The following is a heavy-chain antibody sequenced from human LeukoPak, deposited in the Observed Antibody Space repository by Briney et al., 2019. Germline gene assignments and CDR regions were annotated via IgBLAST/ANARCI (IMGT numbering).Heavy chain of an antibody. CDR1: GGSISSTYYY. V-gene: IGHV4-39*01. Sequence: PSETLSLTCTVSGGSISSTYYYWGWLRQPPGKGLEWIGTIFYSGSTYYNPSLESRVTISVDTSKNQFYLNLSSVTAADTAVYYCARRDNSGYFDYWGQGTLVTVSS. CDR2: IFYSGST. J-gene: IGHJ4*02. D-gene: IGHD1-26*01. CDR3: ARRDNSGYFDY.